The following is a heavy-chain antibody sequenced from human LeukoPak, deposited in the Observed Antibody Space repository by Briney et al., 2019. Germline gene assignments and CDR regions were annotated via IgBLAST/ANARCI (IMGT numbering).Heavy chain of an antibody. D-gene: IGHD5-12*01. V-gene: IGHV3-9*01. CDR2: INGDVDSI. CDR1: GFTFDDYA. Sequence: GRSLRLSRAVSGFTFDDYAMHWVRQVAGKCLEWVSVINGDVDSIAYAVRGGFTISTDNAKNSLYLQMNSLRVEDTDLYYCVTNGGGDSGYGNFAYWGQGTLVTVSS. J-gene: IGHJ4*02. CDR3: VTNGGGDSGYGNFAY.